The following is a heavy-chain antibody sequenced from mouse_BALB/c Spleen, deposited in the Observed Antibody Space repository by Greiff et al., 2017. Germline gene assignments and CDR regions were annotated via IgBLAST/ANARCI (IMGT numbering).Heavy chain of an antibody. V-gene: IGHV14-3*02. CDR1: GFNIKDTY. Sequence: VQLQQSGAELVKPGASVKLSCTASGFNIKDTYMHWVKQRPEQGLEWIGRIDPANGNTKYDPKFQGKATITADTSSNTAYLQLSSLTSEDTAVYYCARREVRYDYAMDYWGQGTSVTVSS. CDR2: IDPANGNT. D-gene: IGHD2-14*01. J-gene: IGHJ4*01. CDR3: ARREVRYDYAMDY.